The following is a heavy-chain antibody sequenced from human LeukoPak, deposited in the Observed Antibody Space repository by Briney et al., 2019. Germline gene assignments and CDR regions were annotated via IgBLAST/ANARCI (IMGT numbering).Heavy chain of an antibody. V-gene: IGHV1-2*02. CDR1: GYTFTGYY. CDR2: INPNSGGT. CDR3: ARSDVGAILWAFDI. D-gene: IGHD1-26*01. Sequence: GASVKVSCKASGYTFTGYYMHWVRQAPGQGLEWIGWINPNSGGTNYAQKFQGRLTMTRATSIGTAYMEPSRLRSDDTAVYYCARSDVGAILWAFDIWGQGTMVTVSS. J-gene: IGHJ3*02.